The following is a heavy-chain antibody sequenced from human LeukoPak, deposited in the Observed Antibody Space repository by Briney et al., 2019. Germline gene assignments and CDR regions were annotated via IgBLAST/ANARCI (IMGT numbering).Heavy chain of an antibody. CDR3: ASSLYGGNSIGFDY. Sequence: PSETLSLTCTVSGGSISSGGYYWSWIRQHPGKGLEWIGYIYYSGSTYYNPSLKSRVTISVDTSKNQFSLKLSSVTAADTAVYYCASSLYGGNSIGFDYWGQGTLVTVSS. J-gene: IGHJ4*02. CDR1: GGSISSGGYY. D-gene: IGHD4-23*01. V-gene: IGHV4-31*03. CDR2: IYYSGST.